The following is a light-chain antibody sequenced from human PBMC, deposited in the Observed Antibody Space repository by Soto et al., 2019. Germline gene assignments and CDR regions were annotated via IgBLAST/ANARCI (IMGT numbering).Light chain of an antibody. CDR2: DAS. CDR3: QQYNSYEWT. Sequence: DIQMTQSPSTLSASVGDRVTITCRASQSISSWLAWYQQKPGKAPKLLIYDASSLESGVPSRFSGSGSGTEVTLTVGSLQPDDFATYYCQQYNSYEWTFGQGTKVEIK. CDR1: QSISSW. V-gene: IGKV1-5*01. J-gene: IGKJ1*01.